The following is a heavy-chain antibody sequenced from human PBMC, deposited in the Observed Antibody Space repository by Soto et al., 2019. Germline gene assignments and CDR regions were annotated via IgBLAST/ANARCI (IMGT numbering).Heavy chain of an antibody. D-gene: IGHD1-26*01. CDR3: AKSARSGSYYYYYGMDV. J-gene: IGHJ6*02. Sequence: EVQLLESGGGLVQPGGSLRLSCAASGFTFSSYAMSWVRQAPGKGLEWVSAISGSGGSTYYADSVKGRFTISRDNSKNTLYLQMNSLRAEDTAVYYCAKSARSGSYYYYYGMDVWGQGTTVTVSS. CDR1: GFTFSSYA. V-gene: IGHV3-23*01. CDR2: ISGSGGST.